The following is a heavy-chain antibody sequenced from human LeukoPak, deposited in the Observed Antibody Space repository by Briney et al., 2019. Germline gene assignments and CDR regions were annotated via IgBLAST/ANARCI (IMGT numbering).Heavy chain of an antibody. J-gene: IGHJ3*02. CDR2: ITFDGSNK. CDR3: ERVRQQLVLGAFDI. V-gene: IGHV3-30*04. CDR1: GFTISTYA. Sequence: PGRSLRLSCAASGFTISTYAIGWVRQAPGKGLEWVTFITFDGSNKNHADSVKGRFTISRDKYKNTVYLKMNSLRAEDRAVYCCERVRQQLVLGAFDIWGQGTVVTVSS. D-gene: IGHD6-13*01.